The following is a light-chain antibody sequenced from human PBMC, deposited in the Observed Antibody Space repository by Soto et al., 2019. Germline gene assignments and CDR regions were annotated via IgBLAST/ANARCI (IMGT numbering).Light chain of an antibody. CDR2: AAS. CDR3: QQTYSTPFT. V-gene: IGKV1-39*01. Sequence: DIQMTQSPSSLSASVGDRVTITCRASQSISSFLNWYQQKPGKAPKLLIYAASSLQSAVPSRFSGSGSGPDFTLTISSLQPEDFATYYCQQTYSTPFTFXPRTKVDIK. CDR1: QSISSF. J-gene: IGKJ3*01.